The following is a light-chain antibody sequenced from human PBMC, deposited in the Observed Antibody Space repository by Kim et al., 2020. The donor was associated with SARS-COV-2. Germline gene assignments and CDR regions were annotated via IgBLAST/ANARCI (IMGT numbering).Light chain of an antibody. Sequence: SASVGDRVTITCRASQDINTWLAWYQQKPGKAPKLLIYRASTLESGVPSRFSGGGSTTEFILTISDLQPDDFATYYCQQYNSVVYTFGQGTKLEI. CDR3: QQYNSVVYT. CDR2: RAS. J-gene: IGKJ2*01. V-gene: IGKV1-5*03. CDR1: QDINTW.